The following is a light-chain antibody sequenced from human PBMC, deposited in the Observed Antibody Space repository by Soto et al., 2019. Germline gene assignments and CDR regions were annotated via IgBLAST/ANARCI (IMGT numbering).Light chain of an antibody. V-gene: IGLV2-8*01. CDR2: EVV. J-gene: IGLJ1*01. CDR3: KSYAGRNTYV. Sequence: QSVLTQPPSASGSPGQSVTISCTGTKSDIGVYDFVSWYQHHPGKAPRLIIYEVVQRPSGVPDRFSGSKSGNTASLTVSGLQAADEADYFCKSYAGRNTYVFGGGTKVNVL. CDR1: KSDIGVYDF.